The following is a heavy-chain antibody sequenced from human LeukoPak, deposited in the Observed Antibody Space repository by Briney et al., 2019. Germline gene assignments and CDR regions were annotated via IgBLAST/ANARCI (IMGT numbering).Heavy chain of an antibody. J-gene: IGHJ4*02. CDR1: GFTFSSYS. Sequence: GGSLRLSCAASGFTFSSYSMNWVRQAPGKGLEWVSSISSSSSYIYYADSVKGRFTISRDNAKNSLYLQMNSLRAEDTAVYYCARTYYYDSSGYYSEYYFNYWGQGTLVTVSS. CDR3: ARTYYYDSSGYYSEYYFNY. V-gene: IGHV3-21*01. D-gene: IGHD3-22*01. CDR2: ISSSSSYI.